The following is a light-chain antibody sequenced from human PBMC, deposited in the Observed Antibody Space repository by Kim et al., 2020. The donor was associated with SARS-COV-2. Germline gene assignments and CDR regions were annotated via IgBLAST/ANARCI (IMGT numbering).Light chain of an antibody. J-gene: IGKJ4*01. CDR3: QQYGSSPLT. Sequence: SPGERVTLSCRASQSVSSSYLAWYQQKPGQAPRLLIYGASSRATGIPDRFSGSGSGTDFTLNISRLEPEDFAVYYCQQYGSSPLTFGGGTKVDIK. CDR1: QSVSSSY. V-gene: IGKV3-20*01. CDR2: GAS.